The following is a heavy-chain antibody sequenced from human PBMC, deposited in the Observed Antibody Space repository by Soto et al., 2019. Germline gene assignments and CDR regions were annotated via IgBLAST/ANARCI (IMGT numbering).Heavy chain of an antibody. CDR2: IYHSGST. J-gene: IGHJ3*02. CDR3: ASGDLAYDSSGPGAFDI. CDR1: VGSISSGGYS. D-gene: IGHD3-22*01. V-gene: IGHV4-30-2*01. Sequence: TLSLTCAVSVGSISSGGYSWSWIRQPPWKGLEWIGYIYHSGSTYYNPSLKSRVTISVDRSKNQFSLKLSSVTAADTAVYYCASGDLAYDSSGPGAFDIWGQGTMVTVSS.